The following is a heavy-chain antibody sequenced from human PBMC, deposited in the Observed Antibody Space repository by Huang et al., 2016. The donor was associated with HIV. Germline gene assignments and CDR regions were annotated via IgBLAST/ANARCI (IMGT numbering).Heavy chain of an antibody. CDR2: IDYRGST. D-gene: IGHD3-3*01. V-gene: IGHV4-59*11. CDR3: ARDHHDFWRGYRRMYFFDH. J-gene: IGHJ4*02. Sequence: QVQLQESGPGLVKPSETLSLTCTVSGGSISTHYWSWIRQPPGQGLEWIGSIDYRGSTNYSPSLKSRVTRLLDTSKNQFSLRVNSVTAADTAMYYCARDHHDFWRGYRRMYFFDHWGQGTLVTVSS. CDR1: GGSISTHY.